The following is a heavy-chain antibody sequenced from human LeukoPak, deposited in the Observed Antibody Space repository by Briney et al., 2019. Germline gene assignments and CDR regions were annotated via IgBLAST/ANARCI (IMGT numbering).Heavy chain of an antibody. CDR3: ARGYSPTLRTTGNDY. CDR2: MNPYSGNT. J-gene: IGHJ4*02. V-gene: IGHV1-8*01. D-gene: IGHD1-1*01. Sequence: ASVKVSCKASGYTFNSHDINWVRQATGQGLEWMGWMNPYSGNTGDAQKFQGRVTMTRDTSINTAYLEFYSLRSEDTAVYYWARGYSPTLRTTGNDYWGQGTLVTVSS. CDR1: GYTFNSHD.